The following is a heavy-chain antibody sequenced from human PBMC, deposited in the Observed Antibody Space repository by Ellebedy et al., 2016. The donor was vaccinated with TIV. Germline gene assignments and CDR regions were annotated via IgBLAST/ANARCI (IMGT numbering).Heavy chain of an antibody. CDR3: AKQGGYSYGSPFDY. D-gene: IGHD5-18*01. J-gene: IGHJ4*02. CDR2: INAGNGNT. V-gene: IGHV1-3*01. Sequence: AASVKVSCKASGYTFTTHAMHRVRQAPGQRLEWMAWINAGNGNTKYSQKFQGRVTITRDTSATTVYMELSSLRSEDTAVYYCAKQGGYSYGSPFDYWGQGTLVTVSS. CDR1: GYTFTTHA.